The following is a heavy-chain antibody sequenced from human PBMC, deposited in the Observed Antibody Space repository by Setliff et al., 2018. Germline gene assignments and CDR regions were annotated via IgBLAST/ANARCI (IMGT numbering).Heavy chain of an antibody. CDR1: GYSFTNYG. Sequence: GASVKVSCKASGYSFTNYGITWVRQAPGQGLEWMGWISAYNGDTYNAHKFQGRVTMTSDTFTSTAYMELRSLRSDDTAVYYCARVTIAVAGYFDFWGQGTQVTVSS. D-gene: IGHD6-19*01. V-gene: IGHV1-18*01. CDR3: ARVTIAVAGYFDF. CDR2: ISAYNGDT. J-gene: IGHJ4*02.